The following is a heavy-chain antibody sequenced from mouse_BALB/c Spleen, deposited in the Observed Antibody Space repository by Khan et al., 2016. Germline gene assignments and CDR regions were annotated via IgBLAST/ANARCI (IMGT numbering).Heavy chain of an antibody. Sequence: EVELVESGGDLVKPGGSLKLSCAASGFTFSSYGMSWVRQTPDKRLEWVATISSGGSYTYYPDSVKGRFTISRDNAQNNLYMQMSSPKSEDTALNSCASADYCDYFDYWGHGTTLTVSS. J-gene: IGHJ2*01. CDR2: ISSGGSYT. D-gene: IGHD1-1*01. CDR3: ASADYCDYFDY. V-gene: IGHV5-6*01. CDR1: GFTFSSYG.